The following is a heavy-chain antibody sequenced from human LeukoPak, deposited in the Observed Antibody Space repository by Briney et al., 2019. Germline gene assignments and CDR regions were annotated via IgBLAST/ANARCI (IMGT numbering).Heavy chain of an antibody. Sequence: SETLSLTCTVSGGSISSYYWSWIRQPAGKGLEWIGRIYTSGSTNYNPSLKSRVTMSVDTSKNQFSLKLSSVTAADTAVYYCARDLRAAAGTYYYYYGRDVWGQGTTVTVSS. V-gene: IGHV4-4*07. D-gene: IGHD6-13*01. CDR2: IYTSGST. CDR1: GGSISSYY. J-gene: IGHJ6*02. CDR3: ARDLRAAAGTYYYYYGRDV.